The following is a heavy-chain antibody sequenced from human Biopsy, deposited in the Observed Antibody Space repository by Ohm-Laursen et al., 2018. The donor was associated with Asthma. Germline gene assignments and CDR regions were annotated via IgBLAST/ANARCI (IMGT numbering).Heavy chain of an antibody. CDR1: GGTFNTYV. CDR3: ARKAGSCISRTCYSLDF. Sequence: SVKVSCKSLGGTFNTYVIGWVRQAPGQGLEWMGGVNSVFGTTTYPQKFQDRVTITADDSTITVYMELSSLRSEDTAVYYCARKAGSCISRTCYSLDFWGQGTLVTVSS. J-gene: IGHJ4*02. D-gene: IGHD2-2*01. V-gene: IGHV1-69*13. CDR2: VNSVFGTT.